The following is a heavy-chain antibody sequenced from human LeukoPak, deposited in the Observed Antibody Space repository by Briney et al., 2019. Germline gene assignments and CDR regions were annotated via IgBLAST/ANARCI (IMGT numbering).Heavy chain of an antibody. CDR2: INPNSGGT. CDR1: GYTFTGYY. V-gene: IGHV1-2*02. J-gene: IGHJ4*02. Sequence: ASVKVSCKASGYTFTGYYMHWVRQAPGQGLEWMGWINPNSGGTNYAQKFQGRVTMTRDTSISTAYMELSRLRSDDTAVYYCARDVEYSSGWYVDYWGQGTLVTVSS. CDR3: ARDVEYSSGWYVDY. D-gene: IGHD6-19*01.